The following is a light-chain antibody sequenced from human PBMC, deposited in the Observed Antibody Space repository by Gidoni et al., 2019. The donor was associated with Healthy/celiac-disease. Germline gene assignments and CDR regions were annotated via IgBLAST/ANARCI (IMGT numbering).Light chain of an antibody. CDR3: CSYAGSSTLV. J-gene: IGLJ1*01. CDR2: EGS. Sequence: SVSGSPGQSITISCTGTSSDVGSYNLVSWYQQHPGKAPKLMIYEGSKRPSGVSNRFSGSKSGNTASLTISGLQAEDEADYYCCSYAGSSTLVFGTGTKVTVL. CDR1: SSDVGSYNL. V-gene: IGLV2-23*01.